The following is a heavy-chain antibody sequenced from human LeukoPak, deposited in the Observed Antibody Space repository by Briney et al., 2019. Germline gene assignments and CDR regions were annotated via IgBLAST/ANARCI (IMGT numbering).Heavy chain of an antibody. CDR2: ISYDGSNK. D-gene: IGHD5-24*01. J-gene: IGHJ4*02. CDR1: GFTFSSYG. Sequence: GGSLRLSCAASGFTFSSYGMHWVRQAPGKGLEWVAVISYDGSNKYYADSVKGRFTISRDNSKNTLYLQMNSLRAEDTAVYYCASNGYNYGFDYWGQGTLVTVSS. V-gene: IGHV3-30*03. CDR3: ASNGYNYGFDY.